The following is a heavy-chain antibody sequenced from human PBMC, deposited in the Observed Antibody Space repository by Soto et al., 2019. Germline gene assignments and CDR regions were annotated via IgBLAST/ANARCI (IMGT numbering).Heavy chain of an antibody. CDR3: ARVSEEYYYYYGMDV. J-gene: IGHJ6*02. Sequence: ASVKVSCKASGYTFTSYGISWVRQAPGQGLEWMGWISAYNGNTNYAQKLQGRVTMTTDTSTSTAYMELRSLRSDDTAVYYCARVSEEYYYYYGMDVWGQGTTVTVSS. V-gene: IGHV1-18*01. CDR1: GYTFTSYG. CDR2: ISAYNGNT.